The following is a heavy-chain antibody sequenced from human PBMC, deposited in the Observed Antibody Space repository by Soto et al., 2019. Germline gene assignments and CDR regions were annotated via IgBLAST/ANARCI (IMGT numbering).Heavy chain of an antibody. CDR3: ASQYVSAGFYYNMAV. J-gene: IGHJ6*02. CDR1: GYSFTSYW. CDR2: IDPSVSYT. Sequence: GESLKISCKGSGYSFTSYWIGWVRQMPGKGLEWMGRIDPSVSYTNYSPSFEGHVTISSDKSISTVYLQWRSLKAADTAMYYCASQYVSAGFYYNMAVWGQGTTVTVSS. D-gene: IGHD3-10*01. V-gene: IGHV5-10-1*01.